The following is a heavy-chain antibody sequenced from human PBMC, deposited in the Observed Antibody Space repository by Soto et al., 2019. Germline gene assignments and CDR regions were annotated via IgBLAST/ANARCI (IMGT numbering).Heavy chain of an antibody. V-gene: IGHV3-53*01. CDR1: GLTVSGTKY. CDR3: ASWHEWEHAYDV. CDR2: LYDVFGS. J-gene: IGHJ3*01. D-gene: IGHD1-1*01. Sequence: DVQLVESGGGLIQPGESLRLSCAAFGLTVSGTKYVAWVRQAPGKGLEWVSALYDVFGSFYADSVKGRFATSSDRSKSTVYLQMNDLRADDTAVYSCASWHEWEHAYDVWGQGTTVIVSS.